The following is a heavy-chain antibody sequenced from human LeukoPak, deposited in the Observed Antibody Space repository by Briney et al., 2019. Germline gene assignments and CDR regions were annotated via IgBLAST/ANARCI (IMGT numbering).Heavy chain of an antibody. Sequence: GGSLRLSCAASGFTFSSYSMNWVRQAPGKGLEWVSSISRSSSYIYYADSVKGRFTISRDNAKNSLYLQMNSLRAEDTAVYYCARDGGFDAFDIWGQGTMVTVSS. V-gene: IGHV3-21*01. J-gene: IGHJ3*02. CDR1: GFTFSSYS. CDR2: ISRSSSYI. CDR3: ARDGGFDAFDI.